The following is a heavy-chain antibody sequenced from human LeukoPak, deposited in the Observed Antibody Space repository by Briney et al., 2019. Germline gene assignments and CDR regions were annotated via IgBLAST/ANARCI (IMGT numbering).Heavy chain of an antibody. CDR1: GFTFSSYS. CDR3: ARESGDDAFDI. Sequence: GGSLRLSCAASGFTFSSYSMNWVRQAPGKGLEWVSSISSSSSYIYYADSVKGRFTISRDNAKNSLYLQMNSLRAEDTAVYYCARESGDDAFDIWGQGTMVTVSS. CDR2: ISSSSSYI. D-gene: IGHD3-10*01. J-gene: IGHJ3*02. V-gene: IGHV3-21*01.